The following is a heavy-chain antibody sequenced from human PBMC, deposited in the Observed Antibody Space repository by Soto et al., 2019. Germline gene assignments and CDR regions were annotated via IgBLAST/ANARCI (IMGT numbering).Heavy chain of an antibody. CDR3: ASHITPSGYYDILTGYYNPIDY. Sequence: GGSLRLSCAASGFTFSSYSMNWVRQAPGKGVEWVSYISSSSSTIYYADSVKGRFTISRDNAKNSLYLQMNSLRDEDTAVYYCASHITPSGYYDILTGYYNPIDYWGQGTLVTVSS. CDR1: GFTFSSYS. V-gene: IGHV3-48*02. J-gene: IGHJ4*02. CDR2: ISSSSSTI. D-gene: IGHD3-9*01.